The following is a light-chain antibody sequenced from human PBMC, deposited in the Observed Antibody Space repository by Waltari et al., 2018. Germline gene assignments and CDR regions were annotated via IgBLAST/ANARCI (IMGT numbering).Light chain of an antibody. CDR2: KAS. CDR1: ENVKNF. Sequence: DIQMTPSPSSLSASVGDRVTITCRASENVKNFLNWYQQKPGKAPKLLIYKASTLQSGVPARFRGSGSGTDYTFTITSLQSEDVATYYCQHDYGTPPTFGGGTKVEIK. CDR3: QHDYGTPPT. J-gene: IGKJ4*01. V-gene: IGKV1-39*01.